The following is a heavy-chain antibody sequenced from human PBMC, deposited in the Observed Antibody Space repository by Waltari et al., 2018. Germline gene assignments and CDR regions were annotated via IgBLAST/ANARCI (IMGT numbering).Heavy chain of an antibody. D-gene: IGHD1-1*01. CDR2: IRSDARDT. Sequence: EEQLVESGGGLVQPGDSLRLSCAASGFTFSSYWMNWVRQAPGKGPLWVSLIRSDARDTTYADSVKGRFTIARDNAKNTLYLQMNRLRAEDTAVYYCARVARRTYRSPVPGRHYYYGMDVWGQGTTVTVSS. CDR3: ARVARRTYRSPVPGRHYYYGMDV. V-gene: IGHV3-74*03. CDR1: GFTFSSYW. J-gene: IGHJ6*02.